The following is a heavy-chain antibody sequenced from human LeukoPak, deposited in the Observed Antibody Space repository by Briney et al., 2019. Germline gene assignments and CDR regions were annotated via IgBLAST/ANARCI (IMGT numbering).Heavy chain of an antibody. J-gene: IGHJ4*02. CDR2: IKGNADGGTP. CDR3: TTFYHEYSPY. CDR1: GFSFMNAW. Sequence: GGSLRLSCAASGFSFMNAWMIWVRQAPGKGLEWVGRIKGNADGGTPDYAAPARGRFTISRDDSKNTLYLQMSSLKTEDTAVYYCTTFYHEYSPYWGRGTLVTVSS. D-gene: IGHD2/OR15-2a*01. V-gene: IGHV3-15*01.